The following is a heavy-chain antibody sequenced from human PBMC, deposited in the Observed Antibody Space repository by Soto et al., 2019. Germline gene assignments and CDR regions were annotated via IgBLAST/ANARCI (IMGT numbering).Heavy chain of an antibody. J-gene: IGHJ6*02. CDR2: ISYDGSNK. D-gene: IGHD3-9*01. V-gene: IGHV3-30*18. CDR1: GFTFXSYG. Sequence: GGSLRLSCAASGFTFXSYGMHWVRQAPGKGLEWVAVISYDGSNKYYADSVKGRFTISRDNSKNTLYLQMNSLRAEDTAVYYCAKVGDYDILTGYLTYYYYGMEVWGQGTTVTVSS. CDR3: AKVGDYDILTGYLTYYYYGMEV.